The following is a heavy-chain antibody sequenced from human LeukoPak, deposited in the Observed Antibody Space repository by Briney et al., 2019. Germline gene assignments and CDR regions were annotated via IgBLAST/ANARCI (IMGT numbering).Heavy chain of an antibody. CDR1: GGSFSGYY. J-gene: IGHJ6*03. Sequence: SETLSLTCAVYGGSFSGYYWSWIRQPPGKGLEWIGEINHSGSTNYNPSLKSRVTISVDTSKNQFSLKLSSVTAADTAVYYCARKGGYYMDVRGKGTTVTVSS. CDR3: ARKGGYYMDV. CDR2: INHSGST. D-gene: IGHD1-26*01. V-gene: IGHV4-34*01.